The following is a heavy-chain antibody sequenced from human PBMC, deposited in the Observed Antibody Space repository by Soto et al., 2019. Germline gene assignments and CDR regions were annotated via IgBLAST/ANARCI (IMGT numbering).Heavy chain of an antibody. CDR3: AREGARGKNYSYSGRAV. CDR1: GYTFTSYG. CDR2: ISAYNGNT. V-gene: IGHV1-18*01. J-gene: IGHJ6*02. D-gene: IGHD3-16*01. Sequence: QVQLVQSGAEVKKPGASVKVSCKASGYTFTSYGISWVRQAPGQGLEWMGWISAYNGNTNYAQKLQGRVTMTTDTPTSTANRDRRSVRSDDTAVYYCAREGARGKNYSYSGRAVWGQGTTVTVPS.